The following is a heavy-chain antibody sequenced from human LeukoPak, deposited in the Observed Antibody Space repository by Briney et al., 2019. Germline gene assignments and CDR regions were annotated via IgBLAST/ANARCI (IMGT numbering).Heavy chain of an antibody. CDR2: VYDSEST. Sequence: SETLSLTCTVSDSSISSHYWSWVRQPPGKELEWIGNVYDSESTHYKSSLKSRVTISVDTSKNQFSLRLTSVTAADTAVYYCARVLQNYYHLDVWGKGTTVTVSS. CDR3: ARVLQNYYHLDV. D-gene: IGHD3-3*01. V-gene: IGHV4-59*11. CDR1: DSSISSHY. J-gene: IGHJ6*03.